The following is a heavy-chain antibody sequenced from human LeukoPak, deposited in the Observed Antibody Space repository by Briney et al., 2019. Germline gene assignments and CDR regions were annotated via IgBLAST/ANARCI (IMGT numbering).Heavy chain of an antibody. CDR2: IWYDGSNK. D-gene: IGHD1-1*01. Sequence: GGSLRLSCAASGFTFCSYGMHWVRQAPGKGLEWVAVIWYDGSNKYYADSVKGRFTISRDNSKNTLYLQMNSLRAEDTAVYYCAEEGYMRMERGNWFDPWGQGTLVTVSS. CDR3: AEEGYMRMERGNWFDP. CDR1: GFTFCSYG. J-gene: IGHJ5*02. V-gene: IGHV3-33*06.